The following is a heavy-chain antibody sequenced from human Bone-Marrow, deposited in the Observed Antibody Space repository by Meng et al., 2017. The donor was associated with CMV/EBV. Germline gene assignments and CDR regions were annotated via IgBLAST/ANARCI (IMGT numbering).Heavy chain of an antibody. CDR3: ARGLDCSSTSCYTGRYYYSMDV. Sequence: SETLSLTCTVSGGSISSGDYYWSWIRQPPGKGLEWIGYIYYSGSTYYNPSLKSRVTISVDTSKNQFSLKLSSVTAADTAVYYCARGLDCSSTSCYTGRYYYSMDVWGQGTMVTGSS. V-gene: IGHV4-30-4*08. CDR2: IYYSGST. D-gene: IGHD2-2*02. CDR1: GGSISSGDYY. J-gene: IGHJ6*01.